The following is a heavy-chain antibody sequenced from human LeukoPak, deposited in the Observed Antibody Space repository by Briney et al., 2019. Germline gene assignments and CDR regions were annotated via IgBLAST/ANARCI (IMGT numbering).Heavy chain of an antibody. V-gene: IGHV3-11*01. D-gene: IGHD6-13*01. CDR2: ISSSGSTI. CDR3: ARDPVEYSSSWYYFDY. CDR1: GFTFTDYY. J-gene: IGHJ4*02. Sequence: PGGSLRLSCAASGFTFTDYYMTWIRQAPGKGLEWVSYISSSGSTIYYADSVKGRFTISRDNAKNSLYLQMNSLRAEDTAVYYCARDPVEYSSSWYYFDYWGQGTLVTVSS.